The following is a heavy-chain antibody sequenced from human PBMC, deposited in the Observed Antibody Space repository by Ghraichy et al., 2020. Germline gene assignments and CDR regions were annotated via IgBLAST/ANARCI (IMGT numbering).Heavy chain of an antibody. CDR3: ARDRPLTGTTLDV. Sequence: KVSCKASGYTFTSYYMHWVRQAPGQGLEWMGIINPSGGSTSYAQKFQGRVTMTRDTSTSTVYMELSSLRSEDTAVYYCARDRPLTGTTLDVWGQGTTVTVSS. D-gene: IGHD1-7*01. CDR2: INPSGGST. V-gene: IGHV1-46*01. J-gene: IGHJ6*02. CDR1: GYTFTSYY.